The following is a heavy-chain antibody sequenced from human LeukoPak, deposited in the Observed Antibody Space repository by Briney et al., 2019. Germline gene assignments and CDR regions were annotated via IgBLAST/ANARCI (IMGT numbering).Heavy chain of an antibody. D-gene: IGHD2-21*02. V-gene: IGHV3-20*03. CDR1: GFTLEDFG. CDR3: ARYRSATWYSFED. Sequence: GGSLRLSSSGSGFTLEDFGMNWVRHAPGKGRGWVGGISWDGAVKSYATSVRGRFTISRYNEMKSVYLQVNTLSSGDTALYYCARYRSATWYSFEDWGQGTMVTV. CDR2: ISWDGAVK. J-gene: IGHJ4*02.